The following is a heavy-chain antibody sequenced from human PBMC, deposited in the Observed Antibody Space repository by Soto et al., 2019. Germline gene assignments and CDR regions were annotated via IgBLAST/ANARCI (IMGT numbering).Heavy chain of an antibody. CDR3: AGSLPANWKVWLDP. V-gene: IGHV5-10-1*01. D-gene: IGHD1-1*01. CDR2: IDPGGSHT. CDR1: TYSLINYW. J-gene: IGHJ5*01. Sequence: PGESLKISCQGSTYSLINYWIHWVRQKRGKGLEWGGRIDPGGSHTTYSPSFQGLVTFSFDKSISAAYLQWNSLKASDTAMYFCAGSLPANWKVWLDPWGQGTLVTGSS.